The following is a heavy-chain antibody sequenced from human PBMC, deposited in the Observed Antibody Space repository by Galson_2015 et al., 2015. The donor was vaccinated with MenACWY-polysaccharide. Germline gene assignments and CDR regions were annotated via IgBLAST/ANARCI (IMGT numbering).Heavy chain of an antibody. CDR1: GFPFSSYG. D-gene: IGHD3-3*01. CDR3: AKVIDLWNGCDF. Sequence: SLRLSCAASGFPFSSYGMHWVRQAPGKGLEWVAVISHDRSEEYYGDPVKGRFTISRDNSKNTLYLQMSNLRTEDTAVYYCAKVIDLWNGCDFWGHGTLVTVSS. V-gene: IGHV3-30*18. CDR2: ISHDRSEE. J-gene: IGHJ4*01.